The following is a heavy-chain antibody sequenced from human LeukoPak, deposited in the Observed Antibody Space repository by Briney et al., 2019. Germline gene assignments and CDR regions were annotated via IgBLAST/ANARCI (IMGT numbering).Heavy chain of an antibody. Sequence: GGSLRLSCAASGFTVSSNYMSWVRQAPGKGLEWVSVIYSGGSTYYADSVKGRFTISRDNSKNTLYLQMNSLRAEDTAVYYCAQTAGYSSGWPYFDYWGQGTLVTVSS. CDR1: GFTVSSNY. CDR3: AQTAGYSSGWPYFDY. V-gene: IGHV3-53*01. CDR2: IYSGGST. D-gene: IGHD6-19*01. J-gene: IGHJ4*02.